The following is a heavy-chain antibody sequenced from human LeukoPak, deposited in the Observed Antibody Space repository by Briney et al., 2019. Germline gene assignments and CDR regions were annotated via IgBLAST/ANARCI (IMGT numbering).Heavy chain of an antibody. CDR1: GIAFNTYA. CDR2: IWHDGSHK. J-gene: IGHJ4*02. CDR3: AREIFGSGSYPDY. V-gene: IGHV3-33*08. D-gene: IGHD3-10*01. Sequence: PGGSLRPLRSASGIAFNTYALHWVRQAPSKGLEWVTLIWHDGSHKFYIDSVRGRFTISRDNSRNTVYLQMNGLRAEDTAVYYCAREIFGSGSYPDYWGQGTLVTVSS.